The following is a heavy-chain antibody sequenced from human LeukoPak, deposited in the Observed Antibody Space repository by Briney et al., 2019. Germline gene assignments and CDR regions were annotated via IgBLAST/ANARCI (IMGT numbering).Heavy chain of an antibody. Sequence: GGSLRLSCAASGFNFRGQAMSWVRQGPGKGLEWVSAISGSGGSTYYADSVKGRFTISRDNSKNTLYLQMNSLRAEDTAVYYCAKSGSTLGRHYFDYWGQGTLVTVSS. CDR2: ISGSGGST. V-gene: IGHV3-23*01. CDR3: AKSGSTLGRHYFDY. CDR1: GFNFRGQA. J-gene: IGHJ4*02. D-gene: IGHD6-13*01.